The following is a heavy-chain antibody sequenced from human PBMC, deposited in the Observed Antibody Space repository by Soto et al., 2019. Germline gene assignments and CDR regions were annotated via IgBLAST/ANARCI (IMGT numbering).Heavy chain of an antibody. CDR2: SRNKAQNYIT. D-gene: IGHD1-26*01. CDR1: GFIFSDHY. Sequence: PGGSLRLSCEASGFIFSDHYIDWVRQAPGKGLEWVGRSRNKAQNYITEYAAFVQGRFSISRDDSKKSLYLQMNSLKSGDTAVYYCARWTHGACDYGGQGTLVTVSS. CDR3: ARWTHGACDY. V-gene: IGHV3-72*01. J-gene: IGHJ4*02.